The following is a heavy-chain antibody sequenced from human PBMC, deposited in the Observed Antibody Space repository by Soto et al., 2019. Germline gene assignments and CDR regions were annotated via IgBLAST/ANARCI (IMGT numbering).Heavy chain of an antibody. Sequence: VQLVESGGGMVQPGRSLRLSCAASGFTFSSYGMHWVRQAPGKGLEWVAVIWYDGSNKYYADSVKGRFTISRDNSKNTLYLQMNRLRAEYTAVYYCAREHRWLHPNGNWFDPWGKGTLVTVSS. CDR1: GFTFSSYG. V-gene: IGHV3-33*01. CDR3: AREHRWLHPNGNWFDP. J-gene: IGHJ5*02. D-gene: IGHD5-12*01. CDR2: IWYDGSNK.